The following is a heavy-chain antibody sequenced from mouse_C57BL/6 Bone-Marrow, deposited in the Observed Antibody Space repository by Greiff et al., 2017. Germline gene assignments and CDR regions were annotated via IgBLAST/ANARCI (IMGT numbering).Heavy chain of an antibody. J-gene: IGHJ4*01. CDR2: ISNLAYSI. V-gene: IGHV5-15*01. Sequence: EVKVVESGGGLVQPGGSLKLSCAASGFTFSDYGMAWVRQAPRQGPEWVAFISNLAYSIYYADTVTGRFTISRENAKNTLYLEMSSLRSEDTAMYYCARGSAMDDWGQGTSVTVSS. CDR1: GFTFSDYG. CDR3: ARGSAMDD.